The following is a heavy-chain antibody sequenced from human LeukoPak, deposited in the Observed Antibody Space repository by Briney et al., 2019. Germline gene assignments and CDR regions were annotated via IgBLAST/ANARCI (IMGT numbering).Heavy chain of an antibody. J-gene: IGHJ6*02. V-gene: IGHV3-53*01. Sequence: PGGSLRLSCAASGFTVSSNYMSWVRQAPGKGLEWVSVIYSGGSTYYADSVKGRFTISRDNSKNTLYLQMNSLRAEDTAVCYCARYWVGYGMDVWGQGTTVTVSS. CDR3: ARYWVGYGMDV. D-gene: IGHD2-8*02. CDR1: GFTVSSNY. CDR2: IYSGGST.